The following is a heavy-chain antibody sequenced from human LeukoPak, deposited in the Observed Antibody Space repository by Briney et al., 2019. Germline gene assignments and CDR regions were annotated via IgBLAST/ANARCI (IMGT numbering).Heavy chain of an antibody. J-gene: IGHJ4*02. V-gene: IGHV3-53*01. CDR1: GFTVSSNS. D-gene: IGHD3-22*01. CDR3: ARVASGYYENYFDY. CDR2: IHSGGTT. Sequence: GGSLRLSRAASGFTVSSNSMTWVRQAPGKGLEWVSVIHSGGTTFYADAAKGRFTISRDTSKNTLHLQMNSLRGEDTAVYYCARVASGYYENYFDYWGRGTLVTVSS.